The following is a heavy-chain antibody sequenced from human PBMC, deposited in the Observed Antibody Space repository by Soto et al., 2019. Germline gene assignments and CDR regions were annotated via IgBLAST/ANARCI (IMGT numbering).Heavy chain of an antibody. V-gene: IGHV1-18*01. CDR1: GYTFTSYG. CDR3: ARDRTMITFGGFDFDY. D-gene: IGHD3-16*01. Sequence: WASVKVSCKASGYTFTSYGISWVRQAPGQGLEWVGWISAYNGNTNYAQKLQGRVTMTTDTSTSTAYMELRSLRSDDTAVYYCARDRTMITFGGFDFDYWGQGTLVTVSS. J-gene: IGHJ4*02. CDR2: ISAYNGNT.